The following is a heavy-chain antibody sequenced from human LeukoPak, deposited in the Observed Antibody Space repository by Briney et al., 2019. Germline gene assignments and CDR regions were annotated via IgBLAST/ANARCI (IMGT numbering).Heavy chain of an antibody. CDR1: GGSFSGYY. V-gene: IGHV4-34*01. CDR2: INHSGST. Sequence: SETLSLTCAVYGGSFSGYYWSWIRQPPGKGLEWIGEINHSGSTNYNPSLKSRVTISINTSKNQFSLKLSSVTAADTAVYYCARHQEYYDILTGYFHPSSFDYWGQGTLVTVSS. D-gene: IGHD3-9*01. J-gene: IGHJ4*02. CDR3: ARHQEYYDILTGYFHPSSFDY.